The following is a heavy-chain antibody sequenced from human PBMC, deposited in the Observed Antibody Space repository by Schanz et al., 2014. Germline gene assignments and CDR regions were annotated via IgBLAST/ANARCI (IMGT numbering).Heavy chain of an antibody. CDR2: IENNANGATT. CDR1: GFTFSEVY. D-gene: IGHD1-20*01. Sequence: EVRLVESGGGLVEPGGSLRLSCSGSGFTFSEVYMSWVRQAPGKGLEWVGRIENNANGATTDYAAPVKDRFTVSRDDSRNTLYLQMNTLRTDDTALYYCTTFNNRDALYIWGQGTMVSVSS. J-gene: IGHJ3*02. V-gene: IGHV3-15*04. CDR3: TTFNNRDALYI.